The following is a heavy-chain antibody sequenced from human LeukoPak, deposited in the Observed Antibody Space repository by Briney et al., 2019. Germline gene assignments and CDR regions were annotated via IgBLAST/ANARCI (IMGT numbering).Heavy chain of an antibody. CDR3: AKDRYSSGWGAAFDI. CDR2: ISYDGSNK. J-gene: IGHJ3*02. V-gene: IGHV3-30*18. D-gene: IGHD6-19*01. CDR1: GFTFSDSG. Sequence: PGGSLRLSCAASGFTFSDSGMHWVRQAPGKGLEWAALISYDGSNKYHADSVKGRFTISRSNSKNILYLQMNSLRPEDTAVYYCAKDRYSSGWGAAFDIWGQGTMVTVSS.